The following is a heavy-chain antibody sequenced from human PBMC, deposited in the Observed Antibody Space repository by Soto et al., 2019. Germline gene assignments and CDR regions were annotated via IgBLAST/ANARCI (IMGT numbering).Heavy chain of an antibody. CDR1: GFTFHNYW. CDR3: ARALGSPFGLDV. J-gene: IGHJ6*02. V-gene: IGHV3-74*03. Sequence: PGGSLRLSCAASGFTFHNYWMHWVRQGPEKGLMWLARINTDGSITTYADSVKGRFTISRDNAKNTLYLQMNSLRVEDTAVYYCARALGSPFGLDVWGLGTTVTVSS. D-gene: IGHD1-26*01. CDR2: INTDGSIT.